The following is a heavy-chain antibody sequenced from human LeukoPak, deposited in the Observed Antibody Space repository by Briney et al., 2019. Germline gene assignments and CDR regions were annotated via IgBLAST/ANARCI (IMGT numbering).Heavy chain of an antibody. CDR1: GFTFSSYA. V-gene: IGHV3-23*01. CDR2: ISGSGGSI. CDR3: AKVGDFYGDYVGYFDY. Sequence: GGSLRLSCAASGFTFSSYAMSWVRQAPGKGLERVSAISGSGGSIYYADSVKGRFTISRDNSKNTLYLQMNSLRAEDTAVYYCAKVGDFYGDYVGYFDYWGQGTLVTVSS. D-gene: IGHD4-17*01. J-gene: IGHJ4*02.